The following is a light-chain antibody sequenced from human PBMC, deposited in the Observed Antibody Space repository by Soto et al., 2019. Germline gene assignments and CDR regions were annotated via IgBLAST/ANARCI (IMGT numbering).Light chain of an antibody. J-gene: IGLJ1*01. CDR3: SSFTNTITRYA. Sequence: QSALTQPASVSGSPGQSTTIYCTGTSSDVGGYNYVSWFQHHPGKAPKLIIYEVSYRPSGVSNRFSGSKSGDTASLTISGLQAEDEADYYCSSFTNTITRYAFGTGTKLTVL. CDR1: SSDVGGYNY. V-gene: IGLV2-14*01. CDR2: EVS.